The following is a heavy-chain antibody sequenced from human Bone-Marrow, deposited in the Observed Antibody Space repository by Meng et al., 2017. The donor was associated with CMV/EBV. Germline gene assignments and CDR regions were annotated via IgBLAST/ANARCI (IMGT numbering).Heavy chain of an antibody. CDR2: MRPNSGNT. V-gene: IGHV1-8*01. Sequence: ASVRVSCKASGYTFTTYDINWVRQATGQGLEWMGWMRPNSGNTGYAQKFQGRVTMTRDTSISTAYMELSSLGSEDTAVYYCARGRLVVAANLHGMDVWGQGTTVTGSS. CDR3: ARGRLVVAANLHGMDV. J-gene: IGHJ6*01. CDR1: GYTFTTYD. D-gene: IGHD2-15*01.